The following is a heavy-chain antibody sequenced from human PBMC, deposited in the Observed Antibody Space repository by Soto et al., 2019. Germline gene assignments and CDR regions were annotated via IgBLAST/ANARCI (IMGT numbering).Heavy chain of an antibody. CDR2: VSPKSGGT. CDR1: GYTFTGYY. Sequence: ASVKVSCKASGYTFTGYYIHWVRQAPGQGLEWMGWVSPKSGGTNYVEKFQGRVTMTRDTTINTAYMEMRGLRSDDTAVYYCAREMAMTTVTSPAYWGQGTLVTVSS. D-gene: IGHD4-17*01. J-gene: IGHJ4*02. V-gene: IGHV1-2*02. CDR3: AREMAMTTVTSPAY.